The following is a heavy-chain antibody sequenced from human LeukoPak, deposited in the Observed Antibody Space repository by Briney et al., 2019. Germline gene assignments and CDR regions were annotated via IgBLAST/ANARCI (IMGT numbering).Heavy chain of an antibody. V-gene: IGHV3-9*01. D-gene: IGHD3-10*01. CDR3: VKDQTGSTGSWFDP. CDR1: GFTFDDYA. Sequence: PGRSLRLSCVGPGFTFDDYAMHSVRQVPGKGLEWDSGINWNSDDRGYAESVKGRFTISRDKAKNSLFLQMNSLKVEDTAFYYCVKDQTGSTGSWFDPWGQGTLVTVSS. CDR2: INWNSDDR. J-gene: IGHJ5*02.